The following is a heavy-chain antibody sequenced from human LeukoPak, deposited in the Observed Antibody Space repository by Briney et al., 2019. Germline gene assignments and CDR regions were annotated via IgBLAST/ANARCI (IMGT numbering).Heavy chain of an antibody. CDR1: GFTFSSYA. Sequence: GGSLRLSCAASGFTFSSYAMSWVRQAPGKGLEWVSAISGSGGSTYYADSVKGRFTISRDNSKNTLYLQMNSLKTEDTAVYYCTTDGYYFDAFDIWGQGTMVTVSS. V-gene: IGHV3-23*01. CDR2: ISGSGGST. J-gene: IGHJ3*02. D-gene: IGHD3-22*01. CDR3: TTDGYYFDAFDI.